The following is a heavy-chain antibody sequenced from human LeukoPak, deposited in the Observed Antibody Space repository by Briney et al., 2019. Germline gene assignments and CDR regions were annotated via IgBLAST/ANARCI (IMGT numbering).Heavy chain of an antibody. V-gene: IGHV3-23*01. J-gene: IGHJ4*02. Sequence: GGCLRLSCAASGFTFSDYAMTWVRQAPGKGLEWVSSISGSGSRTYYTESVKGRFTISRDNSKNTLYLQMNSLRADETAIYYCASRPRADIGPLDFWGQGTLVTVSS. CDR2: ISGSGSRT. CDR1: GFTFSDYA. D-gene: IGHD1-14*01. CDR3: ASRPRADIGPLDF.